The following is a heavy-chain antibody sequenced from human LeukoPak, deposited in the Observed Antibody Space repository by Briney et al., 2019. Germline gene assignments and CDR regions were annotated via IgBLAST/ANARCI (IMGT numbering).Heavy chain of an antibody. Sequence: SETLSLTCTVSGGSISSGGYYWSWIRQHPGKGLEWIGYIYYSGITYYNPSLKSRVTISVDTSKNQLSLKLSSVTAADTAVYYCASVHVQRGSDYWGQGTLVTVSS. J-gene: IGHJ4*02. CDR3: ASVHVQRGSDY. V-gene: IGHV4-31*03. CDR1: GGSISSGGYY. CDR2: IYYSGIT.